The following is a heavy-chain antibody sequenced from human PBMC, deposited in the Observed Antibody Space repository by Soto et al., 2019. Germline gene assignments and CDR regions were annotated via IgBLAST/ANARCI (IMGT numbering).Heavy chain of an antibody. D-gene: IGHD4-17*01. V-gene: IGHV3-23*01. CDR3: AKGVDYYYYYYGMDV. CDR1: GFTFSSYA. CDR2: ISGSGGST. J-gene: IGHJ6*02. Sequence: LRLSCAASGFTFSSYAMSWVRQAPVKGLEWVSAISGSGGSTYYADSVKGRFTISRDNSKNTLYLQMNSLRAEDTAVYYCAKGVDYYYYYYGMDVWGQGTTVTVSS.